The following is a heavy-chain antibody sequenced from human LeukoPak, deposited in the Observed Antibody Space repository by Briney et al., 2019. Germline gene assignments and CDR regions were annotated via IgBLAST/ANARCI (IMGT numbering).Heavy chain of an antibody. CDR3: ALSPTQYFFDY. CDR2: IHYSGNTNY. J-gene: IGHJ4*02. V-gene: IGHV4-59*01. Sequence: SETLSLTCSVSGDSSDYNYWSWIRQPPGKGLEWIGYIHYSGNTNYNYNPSLKSRVTISVDTSKNQFSLRVTSVTAADAAVYFCALSPTQYFFDYWGQGTLVTVSS. CDR1: GDSSDYNY.